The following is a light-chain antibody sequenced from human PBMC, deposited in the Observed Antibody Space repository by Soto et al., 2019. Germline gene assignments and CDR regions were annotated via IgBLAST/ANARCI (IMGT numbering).Light chain of an antibody. Sequence: EIVMTQSPATLSVSPGERATLSCRASQSVNSNLAWYHQKPGQAPRLLIYGASTSATGIPARFSGSGSGTEFTLTISSLQSVDFAVYYCQQYNNWPHTFGGGTKVEIK. CDR2: GAS. V-gene: IGKV3-15*01. CDR1: QSVNSN. CDR3: QQYNNWPHT. J-gene: IGKJ4*01.